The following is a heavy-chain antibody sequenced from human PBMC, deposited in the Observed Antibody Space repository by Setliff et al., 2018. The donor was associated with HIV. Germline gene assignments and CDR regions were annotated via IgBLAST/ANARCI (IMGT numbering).Heavy chain of an antibody. V-gene: IGHV4-59*11. CDR1: GGSISSHY. D-gene: IGHD2-21*02. CDR2: VHSNVRT. CDR3: ARFVVVTAIQSYWYFDL. J-gene: IGHJ2*01. Sequence: SETLSLTCTVSGGSISSHYWSWIRLPAGKGPQWIGHVHSNVRTNYYPSLKSRVTISVDTSKNQFPLKLSSVTAADTAVYYCARFVVVTAIQSYWYFDLWGRGTLVTVSS.